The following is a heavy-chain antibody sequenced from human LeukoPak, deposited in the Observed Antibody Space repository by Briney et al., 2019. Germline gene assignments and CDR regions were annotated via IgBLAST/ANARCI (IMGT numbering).Heavy chain of an antibody. Sequence: GGSLRLSCAASGFAFSSYAMSWVRQTPGKGLEWVSAISGSGGSTHYADSVKGRFTISRDNSKNTVYLQMNSLRAEDTAVYYCARGWVPSDITMNWGQGTMVTVSS. J-gene: IGHJ3*01. D-gene: IGHD3-22*01. CDR3: ARGWVPSDITMN. CDR1: GFAFSSYA. V-gene: IGHV3-23*01. CDR2: ISGSGGST.